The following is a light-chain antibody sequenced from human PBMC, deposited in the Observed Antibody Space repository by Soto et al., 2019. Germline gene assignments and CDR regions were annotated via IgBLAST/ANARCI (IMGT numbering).Light chain of an antibody. V-gene: IGKV4-1*01. CDR2: WAS. J-gene: IGKJ4*01. CDR3: QQYYSTPLT. Sequence: DIVMTQSPDSLAVSLGERATINCKSSQSVLYSSNNKNYLAWYQQKPGQPPKLLIHWASTRKSGVPDRFSGSGSGTYFTLTISSLQAEDVAVYYCQQYYSTPLTFGGGTKVEIK. CDR1: QSVLYSSNNKNY.